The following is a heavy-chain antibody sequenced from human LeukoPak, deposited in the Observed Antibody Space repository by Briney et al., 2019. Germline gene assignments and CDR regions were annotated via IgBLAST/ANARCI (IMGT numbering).Heavy chain of an antibody. CDR3: AREMWERRYFDY. CDR1: GYTFTSYY. V-gene: IGHV1-46*01. J-gene: IGHJ4*02. D-gene: IGHD1-26*01. CDR2: INPSGGST. Sequence: ASVKVSCKASGYTFTSYYMHWVRQAPGQGLEWMGIINPSGGSTSYAQKFQGRVTMTRDMSTSTVDMELSSLRSEDTAVYYCAREMWERRYFDYWGQGTLVTVSS.